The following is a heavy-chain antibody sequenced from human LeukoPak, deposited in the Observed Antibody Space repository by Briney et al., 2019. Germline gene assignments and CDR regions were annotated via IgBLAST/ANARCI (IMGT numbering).Heavy chain of an antibody. V-gene: IGHV4-39*01. D-gene: IGHD4-23*01. CDR3: AKTGYGGNPFDY. CDR2: VYYSGET. J-gene: IGHJ4*02. Sequence: SESLSLTCTVSGASISSSSYSWGWIRQPPGKGLEWIGGVYYSGETHYNPSLKSRVTISVDVSKNQFSLKLSSVTAADTAVYYCAKTGYGGNPFDYWGQGTLVTVSS. CDR1: GASISSSSYS.